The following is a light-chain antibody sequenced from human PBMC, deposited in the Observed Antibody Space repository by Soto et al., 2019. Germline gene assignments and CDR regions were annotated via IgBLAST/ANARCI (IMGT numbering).Light chain of an antibody. Sequence: DIQMTPSLSTLSASLGERVTITCRASQGISRWLAWYQQRPGKAPKLLIYDASTLHSGVSSRFSGSGSGTEFTLTISSLQPNDSATYYCQQYTTYWTFGQGSKVDIK. CDR1: QGISRW. J-gene: IGKJ1*01. CDR2: DAS. CDR3: QQYTTYWT. V-gene: IGKV1-5*01.